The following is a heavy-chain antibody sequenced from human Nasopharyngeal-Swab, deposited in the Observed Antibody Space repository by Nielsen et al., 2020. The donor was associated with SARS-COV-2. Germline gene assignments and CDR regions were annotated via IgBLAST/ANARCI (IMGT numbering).Heavy chain of an antibody. CDR3: ASFASDCSGGSCYLSSFDY. V-gene: IGHV1-18*01. CDR1: GGTFSSYA. Sequence: ASVKVSCKASGGTFSSYAISWVRQAPGQGLEWMGWISAYNGNTNYAQKLQGRVTMTTDTSTSTAYMELRSLRSDDTAVYYCASFASDCSGGSCYLSSFDYWGQGTLVTVSS. D-gene: IGHD2-15*01. J-gene: IGHJ4*02. CDR2: ISAYNGNT.